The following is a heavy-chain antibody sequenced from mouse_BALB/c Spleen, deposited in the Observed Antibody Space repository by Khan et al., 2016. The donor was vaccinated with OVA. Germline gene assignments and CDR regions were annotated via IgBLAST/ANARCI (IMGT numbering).Heavy chain of an antibody. CDR1: GYTFTSYY. CDR2: INPSNGGT. V-gene: IGHV1S81*02. CDR3: AREWGAWFPY. J-gene: IGHJ3*01. Sequence: VKLLESGAELVKPGASVRLSCKASGYTFTSYYLYWVKQRPGHGLEWIGDINPSNGGTNFNENFKTKATLTVDKSSSTAYMQLSSLTSEDSAVYFCAREWGAWFPYWGQGTLVTVSA.